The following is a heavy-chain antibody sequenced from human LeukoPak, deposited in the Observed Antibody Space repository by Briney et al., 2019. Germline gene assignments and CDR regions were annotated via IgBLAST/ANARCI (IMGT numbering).Heavy chain of an antibody. CDR3: AKRIQSAMATGY. D-gene: IGHD5-18*01. CDR1: GFTFSNSA. Sequence: GGSLRLSCAASGFTFSNSALSWVRKAPGKGLEWVSDISGSGGSTYYADSVKGRFTISRDNSKNTLYLQMNGLRAEDTAVYYCAKRIQSAMATGYWGQGTLVTVSS. V-gene: IGHV3-23*01. J-gene: IGHJ4*02. CDR2: ISGSGGST.